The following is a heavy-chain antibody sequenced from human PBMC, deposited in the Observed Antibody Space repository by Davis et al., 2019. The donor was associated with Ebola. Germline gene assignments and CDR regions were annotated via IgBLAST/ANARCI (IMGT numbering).Heavy chain of an antibody. CDR3: TRGWLRGWFDP. V-gene: IGHV6-1*01. D-gene: IGHD5-12*01. Sequence: PSETLSLTCAISGDSVSSAGWNWIRQSPSRGLEWLGRTYYKSKWYNDYAVSVKSRITINPDTSKNPFSLQLNSVTPEDTAVYYCTRGWLRGWFDPWGQGTLVTVSS. CDR1: GDSVSSAG. CDR2: TYYKSKWYN. J-gene: IGHJ5*02.